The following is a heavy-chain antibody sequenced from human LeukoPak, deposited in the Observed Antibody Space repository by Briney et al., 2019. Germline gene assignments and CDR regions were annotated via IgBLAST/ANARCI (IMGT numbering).Heavy chain of an antibody. V-gene: IGHV3-30-3*01. Sequence: PGGSLRLSCAASGFTFSDYAMHWVRQAPGKGLEWVAVISYDGSGKCNADSVKGRFTISRDNSKNTLYLQMDSLRAEDTAVYYCARDSYGMDVWGQGTPATVSS. CDR2: ISYDGSGK. J-gene: IGHJ6*02. CDR1: GFTFSDYA. CDR3: ARDSYGMDV. D-gene: IGHD3-10*01.